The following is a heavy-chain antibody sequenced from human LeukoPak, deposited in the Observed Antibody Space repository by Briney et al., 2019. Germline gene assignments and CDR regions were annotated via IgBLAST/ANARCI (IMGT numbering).Heavy chain of an antibody. Sequence: SVKVSRKASGFTFTSSAVQWVRQARGQRLEWIGWIVVGSGNTNYAQKFQERVTITRDMSTSTAYMELSSLRSEDTAVYYCAADGGVEMATIMDYWGQGTLVTVSS. CDR3: AADGGVEMATIMDY. V-gene: IGHV1-58*01. J-gene: IGHJ4*02. D-gene: IGHD5-24*01. CDR1: GFTFTSSA. CDR2: IVVGSGNT.